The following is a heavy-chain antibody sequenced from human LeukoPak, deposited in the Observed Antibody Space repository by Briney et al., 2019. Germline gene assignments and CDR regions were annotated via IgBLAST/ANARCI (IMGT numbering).Heavy chain of an antibody. J-gene: IGHJ1*01. CDR1: GFTFSAFG. Sequence: GGSLRLSCAASGFTFSAFGMHWVRQAPGKGLEWVASILYDGSDEYYADSFRGRFTVSRDNSKNMVFLEMSSLRPEDTAVYYCAKPHIVLRDWGQGTLVTVSS. V-gene: IGHV3-30*02. CDR2: ILYDGSDE. D-gene: IGHD2-15*01. CDR3: AKPHIVLRD.